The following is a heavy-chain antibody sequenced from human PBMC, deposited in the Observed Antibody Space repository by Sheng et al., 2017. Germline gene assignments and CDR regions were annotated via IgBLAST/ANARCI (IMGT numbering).Heavy chain of an antibody. J-gene: IGHJ4*02. D-gene: IGHD5-18*01. CDR2: INHSGST. CDR3: ARWVDTAMVNYFDY. V-gene: IGHV4-34*01. Sequence: QVQLQQWGAGLLKPSETLSLTCAVYGGSFSGYYWSWIRQPPGKGLEWIGEINHSGSTNYNPSLKSRVTISVDTSKNQFSLKLSSVTAADTAVYYCARWVDTAMVNYFDYWGQGTLGHRLL. CDR1: GGSFSGYY.